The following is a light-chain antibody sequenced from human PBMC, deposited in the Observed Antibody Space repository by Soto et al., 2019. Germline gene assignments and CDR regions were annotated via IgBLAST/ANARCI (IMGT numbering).Light chain of an antibody. V-gene: IGKV3-20*01. Sequence: EIVLTQSPGTLSLSPGERATLSCRASQSISSNYLAWYQQKPGQAPRLLIYGASSRATDIPDRFSGSGSGTDFTLTISRLEPEDFAVYYCQQYDYSPRTFGLGTKLEIK. CDR2: GAS. CDR3: QQYDYSPRT. J-gene: IGKJ2*01. CDR1: QSISSNY.